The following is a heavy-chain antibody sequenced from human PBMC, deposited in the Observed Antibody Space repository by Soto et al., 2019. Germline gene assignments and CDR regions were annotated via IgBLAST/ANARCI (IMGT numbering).Heavy chain of an antibody. D-gene: IGHD2-2*01. CDR3: VRLVGNSWLDS. CDR1: GDSVSTNDAT. J-gene: IGHJ5*01. V-gene: IGHV6-1*01. Sequence: SQTLSRTCDISGDSVSTNDATWNWIRQSPSRGLEWLGRTYYRSKWYNDYAVSVRSRIIISPDIYKNQISLQLNSVTPDDTAVYYWVRLVGNSWLDSWGEGTLVTVSS. CDR2: TYYRSKWYN.